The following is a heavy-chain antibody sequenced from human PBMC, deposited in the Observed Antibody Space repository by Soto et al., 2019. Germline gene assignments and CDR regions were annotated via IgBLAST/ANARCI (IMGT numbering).Heavy chain of an antibody. J-gene: IGHJ4*02. Sequence: SETLSLTFTVSGGSISSSSYYWGWIRQPPGKGLEWIGSIYYSGSTYYNPSLKSRVTISVDTSKNQFSLKLSSVTAADTAVYYCASEVASCSSTSCYRYFDYWGQGTLVTVSS. CDR3: ASEVASCSSTSCYRYFDY. V-gene: IGHV4-39*01. CDR1: GGSISSSSYY. CDR2: IYYSGST. D-gene: IGHD2-2*01.